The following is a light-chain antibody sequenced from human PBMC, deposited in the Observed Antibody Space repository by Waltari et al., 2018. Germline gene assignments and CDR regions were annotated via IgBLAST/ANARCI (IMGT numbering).Light chain of an antibody. CDR1: QSVGTF. Sequence: EIVLTQSPAILSFSPGERATLPCRASQSVGTFLAWYQQLPGQSPRLLIYDVSNRATGIPARFSGSGSETNFTLTISSLQPEDFAVYYCQQRRNWPLTFGGGTRVQI. CDR2: DVS. CDR3: QQRRNWPLT. V-gene: IGKV3-11*01. J-gene: IGKJ4*01.